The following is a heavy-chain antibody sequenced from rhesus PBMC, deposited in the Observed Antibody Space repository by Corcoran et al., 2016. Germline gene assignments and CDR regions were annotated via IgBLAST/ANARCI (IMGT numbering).Heavy chain of an antibody. J-gene: IGHJ4*01. CDR2: IYGSVVST. V-gene: IGHV4-106*01. CDR1: GGSISDSYY. D-gene: IGHD1-44*02. CDR3: ARDGYSGSRFDY. Sequence: QVQLQESGPGLVKPSETLSLTCAVSGGSISDSYYWSWIRQPPGKGLEWIGYIYGSVVSTNYNPALKSRVTISTDPSKNQFSLKLSSVTAADTAVYYCARDGYSGSRFDYWGQGVLVTVSS.